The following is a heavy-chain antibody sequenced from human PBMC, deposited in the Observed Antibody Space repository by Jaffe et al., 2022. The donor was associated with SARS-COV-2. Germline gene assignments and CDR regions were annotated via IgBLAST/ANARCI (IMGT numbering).Heavy chain of an antibody. CDR3: ARDRGYFDY. J-gene: IGHJ4*02. CDR1: GFTLNTFW. V-gene: IGHV3-7*01. CDR2: IRQDGNER. D-gene: IGHD3-10*01. Sequence: EVQLVESGGGLVQPGGSLRLSCAASGFTLNTFWMVWVRQAPGKGLEWVANIRQDGNERHYVDSVKGRFTISKDNAKNSLYLQMNNLRVEDTAVYYCARDRGYFDYWGQGTVVTVSS.